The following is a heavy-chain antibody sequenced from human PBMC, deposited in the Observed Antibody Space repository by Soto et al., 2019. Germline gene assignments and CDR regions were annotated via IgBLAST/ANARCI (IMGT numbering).Heavy chain of an antibody. CDR2: ISSSGSTI. CDR3: ASGLSLVAGYAFDI. J-gene: IGHJ3*02. CDR1: GFTFSDYY. D-gene: IGHD6-19*01. Sequence: PGGSLRLSCAASGFTFSDYYMSWIRQAPGKGLEWVSYISSSGSTIYYADSVKGRFTISRDNAKNSLYLQMNSLRAEDTAVYYCASGLSLVAGYAFDIWGQGTMVTVSS. V-gene: IGHV3-11*01.